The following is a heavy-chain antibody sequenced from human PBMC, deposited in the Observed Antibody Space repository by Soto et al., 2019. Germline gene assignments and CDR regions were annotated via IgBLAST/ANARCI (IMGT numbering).Heavy chain of an antibody. CDR1: GYTFTSYG. Sequence: QVQLVQSGVEVKKPGASVKVSCKASGYTFTSYGIGWVRQAPGQGLEWMGWITVNSGNTNYPQKLQGRVTMTTDTSTSTAYMEFRSLTSDDPAVYYCGRGLGGGWYYFDYWGQVTLVTVSS. CDR3: GRGLGGGWYYFDY. V-gene: IGHV1-18*01. CDR2: ITVNSGNT. D-gene: IGHD6-19*01. J-gene: IGHJ4*02.